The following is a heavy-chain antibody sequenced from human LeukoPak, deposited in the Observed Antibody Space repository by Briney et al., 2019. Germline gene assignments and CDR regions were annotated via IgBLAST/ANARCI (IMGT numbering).Heavy chain of an antibody. CDR3: ARDRGGGSGTYYILY. CDR1: GYTFTDYH. D-gene: IGHD3-10*01. J-gene: IGHJ4*02. V-gene: IGHV1-2*02. CDR2: INPNNGGT. Sequence: ASVKVSCKASGYTFTDYHMHWVRQAPGQGLEWLGWINPNNGGTNYAQKFQGRVTMTRDTPISTAYMELSSLRSDDTAVYYCARDRGGGSGTYYILYWGLGSLVTVSS.